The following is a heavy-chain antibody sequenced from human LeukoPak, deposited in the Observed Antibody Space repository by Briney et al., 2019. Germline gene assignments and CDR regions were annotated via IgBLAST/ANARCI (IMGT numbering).Heavy chain of an antibody. CDR1: GGTFSSYA. J-gene: IGHJ6*02. D-gene: IGHD3-22*01. CDR2: IIPIFGTA. Sequence: ASVKASCKASGGTFSSYAISWVRQAPGQGLEWMGGIIPIFGTANYAQKFQGRVTITADESTSTAYMELSSLRSEDTAVYYCAGGTNYYDSSGYYYPYYYGMDVWGQGTTVTVSS. CDR3: AGGTNYYDSSGYYYPYYYGMDV. V-gene: IGHV1-69*13.